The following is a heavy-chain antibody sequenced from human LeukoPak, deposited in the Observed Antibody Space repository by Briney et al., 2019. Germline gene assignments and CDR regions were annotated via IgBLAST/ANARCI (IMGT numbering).Heavy chain of an antibody. D-gene: IGHD6-13*01. CDR3: ASFSSSWESESEIDY. Sequence: GASVKVSYKASGGTFISYAISWGRQAPGQGGEWMGGIIPILGIANYAQKFQGRVTITSDKSTSTAYMELSSLRSEDTAVYYCASFSSSWESESEIDYWGQGTLVTVSS. V-gene: IGHV1-69*04. J-gene: IGHJ4*02. CDR2: IIPILGIA. CDR1: GGTFISYA.